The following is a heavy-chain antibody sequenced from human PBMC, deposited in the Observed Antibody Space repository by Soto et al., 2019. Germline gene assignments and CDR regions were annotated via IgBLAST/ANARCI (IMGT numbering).Heavy chain of an antibody. J-gene: IGHJ4*02. D-gene: IGHD2-15*01. V-gene: IGHV3-48*01. CDR3: ATDKLGYCSDGRCYRPGYFEN. CDR1: EFTFNIYS. CDR2: ISGSSSTT. Sequence: PVGSVRLSCAAAEFTFNIYSMNWVRQAPGKGLEWVSYISGSSSTTYYADSVKGRFTISRDNAKNSLYLQMNSLRAEDTAVYYCATDKLGYCSDGRCYRPGYFENWGQGTPVTVSS.